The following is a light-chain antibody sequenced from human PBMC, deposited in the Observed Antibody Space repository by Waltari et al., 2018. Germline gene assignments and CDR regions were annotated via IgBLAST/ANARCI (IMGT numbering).Light chain of an antibody. CDR2: AAS. CDR3: RQYYSTPRT. Sequence: DIQMTQSPSSLSASVGDRVTITCRASQGISNSLNWYQQKPGKAPKLLLYAASRLENGGPSRISGSGAGTDYTLTISSRQPEEFTTYYCRQYYSTPRTFGQGTKVEIK. V-gene: IGKV1-NL1*01. J-gene: IGKJ1*01. CDR1: QGISNS.